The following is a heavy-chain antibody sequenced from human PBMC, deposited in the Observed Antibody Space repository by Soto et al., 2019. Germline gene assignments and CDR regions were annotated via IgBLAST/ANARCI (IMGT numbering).Heavy chain of an antibody. CDR3: AATSGYGYRWFDP. Sequence: GASVKVSCKASGGTFSSYAISWVRQAPGQGLEWMGGIIPIFGTANYAQKFQGRVTITADESTSTAYMELSSLRSEDTAVYYCAATSGYGYRWFDPWGQGTLVTVSS. CDR2: IIPIFGTA. J-gene: IGHJ5*02. CDR1: GGTFSSYA. D-gene: IGHD5-18*01. V-gene: IGHV1-69*13.